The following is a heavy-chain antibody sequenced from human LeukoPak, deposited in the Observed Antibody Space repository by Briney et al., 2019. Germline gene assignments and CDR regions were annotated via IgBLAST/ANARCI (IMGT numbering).Heavy chain of an antibody. CDR1: GDSITRASHY. CDR3: ARTISGYDSAYYFDY. V-gene: IGHV4-39*07. J-gene: IGHJ4*02. D-gene: IGHD5-12*01. Sequence: SETLSLTCLVLGDSITRASHYWGWIRQPPGKGLEWLGSLSPSGGTYHNPSLKSRVTISVDKSKNQFSLKLSSVTAADTAVYYCARTISGYDSAYYFDYWGQGTLVTVSS. CDR2: LSPSGGT.